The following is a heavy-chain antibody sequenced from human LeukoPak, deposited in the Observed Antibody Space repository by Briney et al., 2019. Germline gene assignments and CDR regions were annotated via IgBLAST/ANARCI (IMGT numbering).Heavy chain of an antibody. D-gene: IGHD6-6*01. Sequence: SQTLSLTCSVSGDSISSRTYYWTWIRQHPEKGLEWIRYIWNSGSTNYNPALKSRVTISVDTSKNQFSLKLTPVTAADTAIYYCARDVSSMFPNWFDPWGQGILVIVSS. CDR1: GDSISSRTYY. CDR3: ARDVSSMFPNWFDP. CDR2: IWNSGST. J-gene: IGHJ5*02. V-gene: IGHV4-31*03.